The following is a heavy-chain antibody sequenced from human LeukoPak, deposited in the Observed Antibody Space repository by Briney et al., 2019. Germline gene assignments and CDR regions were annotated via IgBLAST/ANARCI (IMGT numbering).Heavy chain of an antibody. CDR1: GFTFSSYA. CDR3: ARGSKTAGGTLDY. Sequence: PGGSLRLSCAVSGFTFSSYAMHWVRQAPGKGLEWVAVIWYDGSNKYYTDSVKGRFTISRDNSKNTVYLQMNSLRAEDTAEYFCARGSKTAGGTLDYWGQGTLVTVSS. J-gene: IGHJ4*02. D-gene: IGHD6-13*01. CDR2: IWYDGSNK. V-gene: IGHV3-33*01.